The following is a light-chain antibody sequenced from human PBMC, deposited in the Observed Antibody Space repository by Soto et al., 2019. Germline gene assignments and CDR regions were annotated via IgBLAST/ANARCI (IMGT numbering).Light chain of an antibody. CDR2: GMS. V-gene: IGKV3-15*01. CDR3: QQHNKWPLT. CDR1: QSVSSN. J-gene: IGKJ5*01. Sequence: EIVMTQSPATLSVSPGERATLSCRASQSVSSNLAWYQQKPGQAPRLLIYGMSTRATGISARFSGSGSGTEFTLTISSLQSEDFAVYYCQQHNKWPLTFGQGTRLENK.